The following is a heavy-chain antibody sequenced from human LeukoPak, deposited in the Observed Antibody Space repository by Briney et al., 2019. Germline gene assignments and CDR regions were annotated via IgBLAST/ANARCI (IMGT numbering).Heavy chain of an antibody. D-gene: IGHD6-13*01. CDR2: ISYDGSNK. CDR1: GFTFSSYA. J-gene: IGHJ1*01. Sequence: GRSLRLSCAASGFTFSSYAMHWVRQAPGKGLEWVAVISYDGSNKYYADSVKGRFTISRDNSKNTLYLQMNSLRAEDTAVYYCARVKQQLVTEYLQHWGQGTLVTVSS. V-gene: IGHV3-30-3*01. CDR3: ARVKQQLVTEYLQH.